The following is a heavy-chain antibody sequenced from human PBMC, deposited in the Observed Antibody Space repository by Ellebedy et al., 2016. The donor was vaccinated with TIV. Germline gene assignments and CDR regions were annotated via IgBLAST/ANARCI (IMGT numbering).Heavy chain of an antibody. CDR3: ARDSNPEGDY. CDR1: GYTLTVLS. Sequence: ASVKVSCKVSGYTLTVLSMHWVRQAPGKGLEWMGGFDPEDGETIYAQKFQGRVTMTRDRSTTTVYMELSSLRSEDTAVYYCARDSNPEGDYWGQGTLVIVSS. V-gene: IGHV1-24*01. J-gene: IGHJ4*02. CDR2: FDPEDGET.